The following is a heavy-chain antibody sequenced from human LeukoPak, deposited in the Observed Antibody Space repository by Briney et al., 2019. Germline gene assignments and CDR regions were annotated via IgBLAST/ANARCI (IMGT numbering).Heavy chain of an antibody. V-gene: IGHV1-2*04. CDR2: INPNSGGT. Sequence: ASLKVSCKASGYTLTRYYMHWVRQAPGQALEWMGWINPNSGGTNYAQKVEGWVTMTRDTSISPAYMELSRLRSDDTAVYYCARGGDILTGVPWFDPWGQGTLVTVSS. J-gene: IGHJ5*02. CDR1: GYTLTRYY. CDR3: ARGGDILTGVPWFDP. D-gene: IGHD3-9*01.